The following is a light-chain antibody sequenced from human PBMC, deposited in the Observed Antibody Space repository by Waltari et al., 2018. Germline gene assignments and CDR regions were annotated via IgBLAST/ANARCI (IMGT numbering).Light chain of an antibody. V-gene: IGKV4-1*01. CDR1: QSILYSSNNKNY. CDR2: WAS. CDR3: QQYYGTPPT. Sequence: DIVMTQSPDFLTVSLGERATLRCKSSQSILYSSNNKNYLAWYQQKLGQPPNLLIYWASTRKSGVPDRFSGSGSGTDFTLTISSLQAEDVAVYYCQQYYGTPPTFGQGTKVDIK. J-gene: IGKJ1*01.